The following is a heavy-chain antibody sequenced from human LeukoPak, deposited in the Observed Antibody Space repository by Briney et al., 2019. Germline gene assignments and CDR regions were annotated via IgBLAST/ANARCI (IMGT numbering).Heavy chain of an antibody. D-gene: IGHD3-9*01. J-gene: IGHJ3*02. CDR2: IYYSGST. CDR1: GGSISSYY. Sequence: SGTLSLTCAVSGGSISSYYWSWIRQPPGKGLEWIGYIYYSGSTNYNPSLKSRVTISVDTSKNQFSLKLSSVTAADTAVYYCARDDWDLDDAFDIWGQGTMVTVSS. V-gene: IGHV4-59*01. CDR3: ARDDWDLDDAFDI.